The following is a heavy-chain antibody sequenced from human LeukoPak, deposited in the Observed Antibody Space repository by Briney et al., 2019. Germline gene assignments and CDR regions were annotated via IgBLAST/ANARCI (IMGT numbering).Heavy chain of an antibody. V-gene: IGHV4-34*01. CDR3: AREWLSWFDP. CDR1: GGSLSSYY. Sequence: PSETLSLTCTVSGGSLSSYYWSWIRQPPGKGLEWIGEINHSGSTNYNPSLKSRVTISVDTSKNQFSLKLSSVTAADTAVYYCAREWLSWFDPWGQGTLVTVSS. D-gene: IGHD3-3*01. CDR2: INHSGST. J-gene: IGHJ5*02.